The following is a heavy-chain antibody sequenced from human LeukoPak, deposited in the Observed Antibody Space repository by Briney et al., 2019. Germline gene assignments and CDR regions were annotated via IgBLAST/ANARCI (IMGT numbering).Heavy chain of an antibody. CDR3: ATGIMIPAGFDY. J-gene: IGHJ4*02. Sequence: ASVKVSCKISGDTLSQLTIHWERQAPGEGLEKMGRFDPEYGEKVFAQTFQGRVTMTGDTSTNTAYMELSSLRSEDTAVYYCATGIMIPAGFDYWGQGTLVTVSS. CDR2: FDPEYGEK. CDR1: GDTLSQLT. V-gene: IGHV1-24*01. D-gene: IGHD3-16*01.